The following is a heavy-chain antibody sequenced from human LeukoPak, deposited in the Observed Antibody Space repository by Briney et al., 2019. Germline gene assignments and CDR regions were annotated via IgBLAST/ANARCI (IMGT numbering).Heavy chain of an antibody. J-gene: IGHJ6*03. D-gene: IGHD6-13*01. V-gene: IGHV3-21*01. CDR3: ARDREAAGTGYMDV. CDR1: GFTFSSYS. Sequence: GGSLRLSCAASGFTFSSYSMNWVRQAPGKGLEWVSSISSSSSYIYYADSVKGRFTISRDNAKNSLYLQMNSLRAEDTAVYYCARDREAAGTGYMDVWGKGTTVTVSS. CDR2: ISSSSSYI.